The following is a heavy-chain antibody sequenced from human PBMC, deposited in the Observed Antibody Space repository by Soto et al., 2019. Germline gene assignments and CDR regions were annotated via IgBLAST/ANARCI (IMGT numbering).Heavy chain of an antibody. CDR3: ATTVNFYYYLDV. D-gene: IGHD4-4*01. J-gene: IGHJ6*03. Sequence: QVQLVESGGGLVKPGGSLRLSCAASGFSFSDSHMSWVRQAPGEGLEWLSFISGYDNSIYYGDSVKGRFTISRDNAKNSLYLQMNSLRAEDTDVYYCATTVNFYYYLDVWGKGTTVTVSS. V-gene: IGHV3-11*01. CDR1: GFSFSDSH. CDR2: ISGYDNSI.